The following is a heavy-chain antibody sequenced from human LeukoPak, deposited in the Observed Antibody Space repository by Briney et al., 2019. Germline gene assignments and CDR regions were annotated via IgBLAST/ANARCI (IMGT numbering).Heavy chain of an antibody. J-gene: IGHJ6*03. CDR2: ISSGGSTI. Sequence: GGSLRVSCAASGFTFSDYYMSWIRQAPGKGLGCVSHISSGGSTIYYADSVKGRFTISRNNANNSLYEQLNSLRDEDTAVYYYARSSADYDLWSAENYYYMDVWGKGTPVTVSS. CDR3: ARSSADYDLWSAENYYYMDV. D-gene: IGHD3-3*01. CDR1: GFTFSDYY. V-gene: IGHV3-11*04.